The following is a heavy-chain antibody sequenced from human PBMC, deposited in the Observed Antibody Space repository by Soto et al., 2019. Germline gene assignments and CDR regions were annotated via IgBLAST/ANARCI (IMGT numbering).Heavy chain of an antibody. V-gene: IGHV1-69*01. CDR2: ITPIFGTT. J-gene: IGHJ4*02. D-gene: IGHD3-3*01. CDR3: AKDIGRSFGNGYYIDY. Sequence: GASVKVYCKASGDTFNSYAVSWVRQAPGQGLEWMGGITPIFGTTKYAQKFQGRVIFSADGSRTVYMELSSLRSEDTAVYFCAKDIGRSFGNGYYIDYWGQGTQVTVSS. CDR1: GDTFNSYA.